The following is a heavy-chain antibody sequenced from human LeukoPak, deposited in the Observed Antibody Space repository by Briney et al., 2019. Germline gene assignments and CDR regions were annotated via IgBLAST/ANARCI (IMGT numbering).Heavy chain of an antibody. CDR2: IYHSGST. CDR1: GGSISSSNW. J-gene: IGHJ5*02. D-gene: IGHD3-10*01. V-gene: IGHV4-4*02. Sequence: SGTLSLTCAVSGGSISSSNWWSWVRQPPGKGLEWIGEIYHSGSTNYNPSLKSRVTISVDKSKNRFSLKLSSVTAADTAVYYCARVWFGELAANWFDPWGQGTLVTVSS. CDR3: ARVWFGELAANWFDP.